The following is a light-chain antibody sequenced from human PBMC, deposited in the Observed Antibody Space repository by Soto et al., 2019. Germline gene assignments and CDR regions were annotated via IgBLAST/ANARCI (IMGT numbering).Light chain of an antibody. J-gene: IGKJ1*01. V-gene: IGKV1D-12*01. Sequence: DLQMTQSPSSVSASVGDRVTITCRASQAISTWLAWYQQKPGKAPKLLIYAASNLQTGVPSRFSGSRSRTDFTLTISSLHPEDFAPYYCQQANSFPRTFGQGTKVEIK. CDR3: QQANSFPRT. CDR2: AAS. CDR1: QAISTW.